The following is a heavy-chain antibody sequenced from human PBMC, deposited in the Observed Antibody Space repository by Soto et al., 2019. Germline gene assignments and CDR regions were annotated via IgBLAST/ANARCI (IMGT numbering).Heavy chain of an antibody. Sequence: QVQLVQSGADVKKPGSSVKVSCKASGGMFSTYAISWLREAPGQGLEWMGGIIPLFGTPNYAQRFQGRVTITADESTSTAYMELSRLRSEDTAVYYCARDRDDYCSGNYYNRIDFWGQGTLVTVSS. CDR1: GGMFSTYA. CDR2: IIPLFGTP. J-gene: IGHJ4*02. V-gene: IGHV1-69*01. CDR3: ARDRDDYCSGNYYNRIDF. D-gene: IGHD3-10*01.